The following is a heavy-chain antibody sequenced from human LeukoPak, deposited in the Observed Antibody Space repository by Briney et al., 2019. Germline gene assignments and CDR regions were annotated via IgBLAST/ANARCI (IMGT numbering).Heavy chain of an antibody. J-gene: IGHJ6*02. CDR2: IKQDGSKI. Sequence: PGGSLRLSCAASGLTFSSHWMHWVRQAPGKGLEWVANIKQDGSKIYYADSVKGRFTISRDNAKNSLYLQMNSLRAEDTAVYYCARAMDVWGQGTTVTVSS. V-gene: IGHV3-7*03. CDR1: GLTFSSHW. CDR3: ARAMDV.